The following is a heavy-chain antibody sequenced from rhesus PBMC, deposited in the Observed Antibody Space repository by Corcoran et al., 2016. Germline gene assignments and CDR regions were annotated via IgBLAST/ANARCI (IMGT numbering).Heavy chain of an antibody. J-gene: IGHJ4*01. V-gene: IGHV4-99*01. CDR3: ARQYSTAVSN. D-gene: IGHD4-29*01. Sequence: VQLQESGPGLVKPSETLSLTFAVSGYSIISGYYWGWIRQPPGKGLEYIGYISGSSGSNYYNPSLESRVTISKDTSKNQFSLKVSSVTAADTAVYYCARQYSTAVSNWGQGVLVTVSA. CDR2: ISGSSGSN. CDR1: GYSIISGYY.